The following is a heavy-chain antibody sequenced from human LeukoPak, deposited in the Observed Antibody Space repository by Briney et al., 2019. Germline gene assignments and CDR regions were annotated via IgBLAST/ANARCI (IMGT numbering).Heavy chain of an antibody. CDR3: ARDIRGYDAFDI. D-gene: IGHD3-10*01. V-gene: IGHV3-21*04. J-gene: IGHJ3*02. CDR1: AFTFSNYN. Sequence: GGSLRLSCAASAFTFSNYNMNWVRQAPGKGLEWVSSITSSGSYIYYADSVKGRFTISRDNAKNSLYLQMNSLRAEDTALYYCARDIRGYDAFDIWGQGTMVTVSS. CDR2: ITSSGSYI.